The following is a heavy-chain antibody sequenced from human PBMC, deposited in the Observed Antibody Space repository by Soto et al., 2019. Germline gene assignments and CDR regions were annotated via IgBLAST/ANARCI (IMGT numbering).Heavy chain of an antibody. CDR2: IKQDGNEK. J-gene: IGHJ3*02. Sequence: GGSLRLSCAVSGFTFSDYWMSWVRQAPGKGLEWVANIKQDGNEKYYVDSVKGRFTISRDNAKNSLYLQMNSLRAEDTAVYYCARGLVSSVWYSQWDAFDIWGQGTRVSV. V-gene: IGHV3-7*01. CDR1: GFTFSDYW. D-gene: IGHD6-19*01. CDR3: ARGLVSSVWYSQWDAFDI.